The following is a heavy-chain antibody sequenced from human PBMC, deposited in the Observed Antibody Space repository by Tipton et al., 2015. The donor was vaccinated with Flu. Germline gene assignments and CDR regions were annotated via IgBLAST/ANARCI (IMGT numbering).Heavy chain of an antibody. CDR3: ASGRYAEYYFDY. CDR2: IHPGDSDT. V-gene: IGHV5-51*01. CDR1: GYSFTSYW. D-gene: IGHD2-8*01. J-gene: IGHJ4*02. Sequence: QSGAEVKKPGESLKISCQGSGYSFTSYWIGWVRQMPGKGLEWMGIIHPGDSDTRYRPSFQDQVTISADKSISTTYLQWSSLKASDTAMYYCASGRYAEYYFDYWGQGTLVTVSS.